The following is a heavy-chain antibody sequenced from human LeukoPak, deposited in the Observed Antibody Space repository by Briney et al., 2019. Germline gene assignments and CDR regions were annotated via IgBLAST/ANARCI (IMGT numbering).Heavy chain of an antibody. D-gene: IGHD2-15*01. CDR3: ARVALGSWYFDL. V-gene: IGHV1-18*01. Sequence: ASVKVSCKASGYTFTTYAISWVRQAPGQGLEWMGWISTYNGNTNYAQKFQGRVTLTTDTSASTAYMDLRSLRSDDTAVYHCARVALGSWYFDLWGRGTLVTVSS. J-gene: IGHJ2*01. CDR2: ISTYNGNT. CDR1: GYTFTTYA.